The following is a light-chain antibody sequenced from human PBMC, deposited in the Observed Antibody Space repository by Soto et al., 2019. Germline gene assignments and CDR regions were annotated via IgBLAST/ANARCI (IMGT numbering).Light chain of an antibody. V-gene: IGKV3-11*01. Sequence: PGDRATISCRASPSVSSYFAWYQQKPGQAPRLLIYDASTRAAGIPARFSGSGSGTDFTLTISSLEPEDFAVYYCQQRSDWPLTFGGGTKVEIK. J-gene: IGKJ4*01. CDR1: PSVSSY. CDR2: DAS. CDR3: QQRSDWPLT.